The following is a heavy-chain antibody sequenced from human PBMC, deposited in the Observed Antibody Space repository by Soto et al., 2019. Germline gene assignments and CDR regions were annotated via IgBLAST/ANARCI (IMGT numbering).Heavy chain of an antibody. D-gene: IGHD2-21*02. CDR3: AKDKYCGGDCYSGGFDP. CDR2: ISYDGSNK. Sequence: GGSLRLSYAASGFTFSSYGMHRVRQAPGKGLEWVAVISYDGSNKYYADSVKGRFTISRDNSKNTLYLQMNSLRAEDTAVYYCAKDKYCGGDCYSGGFDPWGQGTLVTVSS. J-gene: IGHJ5*02. V-gene: IGHV3-30*18. CDR1: GFTFSSYG.